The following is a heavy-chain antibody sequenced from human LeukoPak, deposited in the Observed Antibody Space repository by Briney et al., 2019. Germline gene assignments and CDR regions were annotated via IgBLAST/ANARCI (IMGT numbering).Heavy chain of an antibody. Sequence: GGTLRLSCEASGFSFSTSGMSWVRQAPGKGLEWVSGITASGDRTFYGDSVRGRFTMSRDNSKNTVYLQMNSLRVDDTAVYYCARRDIVVVVSASDYWGQGTLVTVSS. D-gene: IGHD2-15*01. CDR1: GFSFSTSG. CDR2: ITASGDRT. V-gene: IGHV3-23*01. CDR3: ARRDIVVVVSASDY. J-gene: IGHJ4*02.